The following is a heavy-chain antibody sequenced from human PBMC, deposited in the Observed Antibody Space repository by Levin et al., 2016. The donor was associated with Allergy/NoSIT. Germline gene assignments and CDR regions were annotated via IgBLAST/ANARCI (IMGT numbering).Heavy chain of an antibody. CDR2: ISGSGGST. Sequence: VRQAPGKGLEWVSAISGSGGSTYYADSVKGRFTISRDNSKNTLYLQMNSLRAEDTAVYYCAKDGADIVVVPAALYRRGYYYGMDVWGQGTTVTVSS. D-gene: IGHD2-2*01. J-gene: IGHJ6*02. V-gene: IGHV3-23*01. CDR3: AKDGADIVVVPAALYRRGYYYGMDV.